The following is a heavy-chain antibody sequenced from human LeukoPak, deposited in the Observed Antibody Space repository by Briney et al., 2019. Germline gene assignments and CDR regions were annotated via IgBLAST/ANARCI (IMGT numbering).Heavy chain of an antibody. V-gene: IGHV1-2*02. D-gene: IGHD1-26*01. J-gene: IGHJ3*02. CDR3: ARKKGATNAFDI. CDR1: GYTFTSYY. Sequence: GASVKVSCKASGYTFTSYYIYWMRQAPRQGLEWLGWINPNSGGTNYAQNFQGRVIMTRDTSISTAYMELSRLTSDDTAVHYCARKKGATNAFDIWGQGTMVTVSS. CDR2: INPNSGGT.